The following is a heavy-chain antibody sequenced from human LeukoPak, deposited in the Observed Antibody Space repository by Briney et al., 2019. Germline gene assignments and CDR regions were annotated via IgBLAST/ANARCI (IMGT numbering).Heavy chain of an antibody. J-gene: IGHJ4*02. CDR1: GSSFTSYW. V-gene: IGHV5-51*01. Sequence: KRGESLKISCKGSGSSFTSYWIGWVRQVPGKGLEWMGIIYPGDSDTRYSPSFQGQVTISADKSISTAYLQWSSLKASDTAMYYCARLYYYDSSGYYPDYWGQGTLVTVSS. CDR3: ARLYYYDSSGYYPDY. D-gene: IGHD3-22*01. CDR2: IYPGDSDT.